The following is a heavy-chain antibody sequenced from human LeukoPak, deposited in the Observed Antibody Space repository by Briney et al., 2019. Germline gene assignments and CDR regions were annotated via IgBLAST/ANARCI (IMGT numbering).Heavy chain of an antibody. CDR2: ISHSGST. CDR3: ARSANAFDI. CDR1: GGSVSGYY. Sequence: SETLSLTCAVSGGSVSGYYWSWIRQPPGKGPEWIGKISHSGSTNYNPSLKSRVTISVDTSTNQFSLNLSSVTAADTAVYYCARSANAFDIWGQGTMVTVSP. V-gene: IGHV4-34*01. J-gene: IGHJ3*02.